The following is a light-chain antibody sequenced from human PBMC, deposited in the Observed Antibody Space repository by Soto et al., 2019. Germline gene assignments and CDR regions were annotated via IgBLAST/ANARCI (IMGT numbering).Light chain of an antibody. V-gene: IGKV3-20*01. Sequence: EIVLTQSPGTLSLSPVERTTLSCRASQSVSSSNLLWYQQKRGQAPRLLIYGAYKRATGIPDRFSGSGSGTDFTLTISRLEPEDFALYYCQHYGNSPPYTFGQGTKVEIK. J-gene: IGKJ2*01. CDR3: QHYGNSPPYT. CDR2: GAY. CDR1: QSVSSSN.